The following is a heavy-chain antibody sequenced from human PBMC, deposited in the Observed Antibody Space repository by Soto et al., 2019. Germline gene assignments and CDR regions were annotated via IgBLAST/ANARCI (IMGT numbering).Heavy chain of an antibody. CDR3: ARDRGVAPPVAGNTHYDYYMDV. V-gene: IGHV1-18*01. D-gene: IGHD6-19*01. Sequence: QDQLVQSGVEVKKPGASVKVSCKASGYSFTNYGITWVRQAPGQGLEWMGWISAYNGNTNYAQKFQGRVTMTTDASTSTAYLELRSLRSDDTAVYYCARDRGVAPPVAGNTHYDYYMDVWGKGTTVTVSS. CDR1: GYSFTNYG. J-gene: IGHJ6*03. CDR2: ISAYNGNT.